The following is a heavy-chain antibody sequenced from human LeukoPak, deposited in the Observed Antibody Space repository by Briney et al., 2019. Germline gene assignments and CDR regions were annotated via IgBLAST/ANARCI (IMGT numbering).Heavy chain of an antibody. CDR3: ARDRNDYGDYGVAFYYYYYMDV. J-gene: IGHJ6*03. CDR2: IKQDGSEK. Sequence: GGSLRLSCAASGFTFSSYWMSWVRQAPGKGLEWVANIKQDGSEKYYVDSVKGRFTISRDNAKSSLYLQMNSLRAEDTAVYYCARDRNDYGDYGVAFYYYYYMDVWGKGTTVTVSS. CDR1: GFTFSSYW. V-gene: IGHV3-7*01. D-gene: IGHD4-17*01.